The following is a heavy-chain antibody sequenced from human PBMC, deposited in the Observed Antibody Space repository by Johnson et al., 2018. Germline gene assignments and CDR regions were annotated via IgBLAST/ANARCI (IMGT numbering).Heavy chain of an antibody. CDR3: GAFDYGDY. D-gene: IGHD3-16*01. J-gene: IGHJ4*02. Sequence: VQLQESGGGLVQPGGSLGLACAASGFTFSRYWMHWVRQVSGKGLVWVSRIRGDGSTTAYADSVKGRFPISRDNAKNTLYLQMNSLRVEDTAVYYCGAFDYGDYWGQGTLVTVSS. CDR1: GFTFSRYW. V-gene: IGHV3-74*01. CDR2: IRGDGSTT.